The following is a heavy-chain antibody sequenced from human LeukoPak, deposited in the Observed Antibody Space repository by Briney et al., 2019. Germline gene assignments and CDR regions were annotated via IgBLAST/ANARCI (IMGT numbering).Heavy chain of an antibody. J-gene: IGHJ6*02. CDR2: VNSDSGGT. CDR1: GYTFTDYH. V-gene: IGHV1-2*02. D-gene: IGHD5-18*01. Sequence: ALVKVSCKASGYTFTDYHIHWVRQAPGQGLEWMGWVNSDSGGTNYAQKFQGRVTMTRDTSITIAYMELSSLRSDDAAIYYCARDSTAMTGLNMDVWGQGTTVTVSS. CDR3: ARDSTAMTGLNMDV.